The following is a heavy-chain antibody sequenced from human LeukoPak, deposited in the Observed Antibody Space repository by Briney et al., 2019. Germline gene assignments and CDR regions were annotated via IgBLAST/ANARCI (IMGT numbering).Heavy chain of an antibody. J-gene: IGHJ5*02. D-gene: IGHD3-10*01. CDR1: GGSFSGYY. CDR3: ARGVGITMVRGVIWFDP. CDR2: INHSGST. V-gene: IGHV4-34*01. Sequence: SETLSLTCAVYGGSFSGYYWSWIRQPPGKGLEWIGEINHSGSTNYNPSLKSRVTISVDTSKNQFSLKLSSVTAADTAVYYCARGVGITMVRGVIWFDPWGQGTLVTVSS.